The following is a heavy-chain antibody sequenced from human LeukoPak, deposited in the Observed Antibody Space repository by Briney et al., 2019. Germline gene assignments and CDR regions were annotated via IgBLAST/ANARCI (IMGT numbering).Heavy chain of an antibody. V-gene: IGHV3-48*01. CDR2: ISSISSTI. CDR3: AKKGYYDGSGYYMYYFDH. CDR1: GFTFNGYG. Sequence: GGSLRLSCAASGFTFNGYGMNWVRQAPGKGLEWVSYISSISSTIHYSDSVKGRFTISRDNAKNSLYLQMNSLRAEDTAVYYCAKKGYYDGSGYYMYYFDHWGQGTLVTVSS. J-gene: IGHJ4*02. D-gene: IGHD3-22*01.